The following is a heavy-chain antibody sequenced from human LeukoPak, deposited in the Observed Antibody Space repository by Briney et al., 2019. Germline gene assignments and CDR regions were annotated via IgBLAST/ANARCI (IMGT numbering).Heavy chain of an antibody. D-gene: IGHD5-24*01. V-gene: IGHV1-69*13. Sequence: SVKVSCKSSGGTFSNYAIGWVRQAPGQGLEWMGGIIPIFGTANYAQKFQGRVTISADESTRTAYMELSSLRSGDTAVYYCGRGGSRMATIAIADYWGQGTLVTVSS. CDR2: IIPIFGTA. CDR3: GRGGSRMATIAIADY. J-gene: IGHJ4*02. CDR1: GGTFSNYA.